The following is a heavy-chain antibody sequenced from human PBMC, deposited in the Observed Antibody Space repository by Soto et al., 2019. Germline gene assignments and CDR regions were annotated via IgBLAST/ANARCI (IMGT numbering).Heavy chain of an antibody. CDR1: GGSISSYY. Sequence: QVQLQESGPGLVKPSETLSLTCTVSGGSISSYYLIWIRQPPGKGLEWIGYIYSGGSTNYNHSLKSRVTMSLDTSKNQFALKLSSVTAADTAVYYCARLVVRGIIFGGFDIWGQGTMVTVSS. CDR2: IYSGGST. V-gene: IGHV4-59*08. J-gene: IGHJ3*02. D-gene: IGHD3-10*01. CDR3: ARLVVRGIIFGGFDI.